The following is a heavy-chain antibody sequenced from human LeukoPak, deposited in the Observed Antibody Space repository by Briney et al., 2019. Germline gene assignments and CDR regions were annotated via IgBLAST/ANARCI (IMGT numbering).Heavy chain of an antibody. Sequence: GGSLRLSCAVSGFTFSNYWMHWVRQAPGKGLVWVSRINGDGSSISYADSVKGRFTISRDNAKNTLYLQMNSLRAEDTAVYYCAKDVGATRDYFDYWGQGTLVTVSS. CDR2: INGDGSSI. CDR3: AKDVGATRDYFDY. D-gene: IGHD1-26*01. J-gene: IGHJ4*02. CDR1: GFTFSNYW. V-gene: IGHV3-74*01.